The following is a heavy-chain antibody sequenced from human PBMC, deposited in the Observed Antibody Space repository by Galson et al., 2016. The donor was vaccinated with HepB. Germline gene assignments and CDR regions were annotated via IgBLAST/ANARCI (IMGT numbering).Heavy chain of an antibody. J-gene: IGHJ2*01. CDR3: AKSLIVGPTMNWYFDL. V-gene: IGHV3-72*01. Sequence: SLRLSCATSGFTFSDHYIDWVRQAPGKGLEWLGRFRNSVQSFITDYAVSVKGRFSISRDGSQNSLHLQMNSLRTEDTAVYYCAKSLIVGPTMNWYFDLWGRGTLVTVSS. CDR1: GFTFSDHY. CDR2: FRNSVQSFIT. D-gene: IGHD1-26*01.